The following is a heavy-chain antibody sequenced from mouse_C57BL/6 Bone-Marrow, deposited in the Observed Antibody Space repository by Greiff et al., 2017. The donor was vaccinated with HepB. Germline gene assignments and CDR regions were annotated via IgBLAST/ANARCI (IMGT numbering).Heavy chain of an antibody. CDR2: IRNKANNHAT. V-gene: IGHV6-6*01. J-gene: IGHJ4*01. CDR3: TRGNYFYYAMDY. CDR1: GFTFSDAW. D-gene: IGHD2-1*01. Sequence: EVKLQESGGGLVQPGGPMKLSCAASGFTFSDAWMDWVRQSPEKGLEWVAEIRNKANNHATYYAESVKGRFTISRDDSKSSVYLQMNSLRAEDTGIYYCTRGNYFYYAMDYWGQGTSVTVSS.